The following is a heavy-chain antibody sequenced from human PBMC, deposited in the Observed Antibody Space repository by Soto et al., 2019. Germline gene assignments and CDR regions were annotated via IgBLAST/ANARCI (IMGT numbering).Heavy chain of an antibody. D-gene: IGHD3-9*01. Sequence: GGSLRLSCAASGFTFSSYEMNWGRQAPGKGLEWVSYISSSGSTIYYADSVKGRFTISRDNAKNSLYLQMNSLRAEDTAVYYCARAGGLTGYALGYWGQGTLVTVSS. V-gene: IGHV3-48*03. CDR1: GFTFSSYE. CDR3: ARAGGLTGYALGY. CDR2: ISSSGSTI. J-gene: IGHJ4*02.